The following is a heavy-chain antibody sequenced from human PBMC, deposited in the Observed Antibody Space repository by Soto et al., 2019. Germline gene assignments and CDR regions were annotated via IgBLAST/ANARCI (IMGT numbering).Heavy chain of an antibody. J-gene: IGHJ6*02. CDR3: ARDWVVPAAMSFDYYYGMDV. V-gene: IGHV3-21*01. Sequence: VQLVESGGGVVQPGRSLRLSCAASGFTFSSYSMNWVRQAPGKGLEWVSSISSSSSYIYYADSVKGRFTISRDNAKNSLYLQMNSLRAEDTAVYYCARDWVVPAAMSFDYYYGMDVWGQGTTVTVSS. D-gene: IGHD2-2*01. CDR1: GFTFSSYS. CDR2: ISSSSSYI.